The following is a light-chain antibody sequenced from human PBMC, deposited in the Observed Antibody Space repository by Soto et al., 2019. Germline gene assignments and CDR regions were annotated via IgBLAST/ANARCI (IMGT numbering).Light chain of an antibody. V-gene: IGKV1-39*01. CDR1: QSINSY. CDR2: SAS. Sequence: DIQMTQSPASLSVSVGDRVTITCRASQSINSYLNWYQQKPGQAPKLLMRSASTLERGVPSRFSGSGSRTDFTLTITNLQPDDFATYYCQQSLSMPLTFGHGTRLDMK. J-gene: IGKJ5*01. CDR3: QQSLSMPLT.